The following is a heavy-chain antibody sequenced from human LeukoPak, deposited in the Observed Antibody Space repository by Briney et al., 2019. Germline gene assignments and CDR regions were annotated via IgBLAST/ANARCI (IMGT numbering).Heavy chain of an antibody. CDR2: ITSNTRYI. CDR1: GFTFSSYT. CDR3: ARGDGGNFNDAFDI. D-gene: IGHD4-23*01. V-gene: IGHV3-21*01. J-gene: IGHJ3*02. Sequence: GGSLRLSCAASGFTFSSYTMNWVRQAPGKGLEWVSSITSNTRYIFYADSVKGRFTISRDNAKKSLYLQMNSLRAKDTAVYYCARGDGGNFNDAFDIWGQGTMVTVSS.